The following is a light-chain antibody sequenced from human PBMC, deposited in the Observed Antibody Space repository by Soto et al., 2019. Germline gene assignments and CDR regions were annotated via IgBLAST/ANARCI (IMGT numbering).Light chain of an antibody. CDR3: SAYTSSSTLEV. J-gene: IGLJ1*01. Sequence: QSALTQPASVSGSPGQSINISCTGTSSDVGGYNYVSWNQQHPGKAPKLMIYDVSNRPSGVSNRFSGSKSGNTASLTISGLQAEDEADYYCSAYTSSSTLEVFGAGTKLTVL. V-gene: IGLV2-14*01. CDR1: SSDVGGYNY. CDR2: DVS.